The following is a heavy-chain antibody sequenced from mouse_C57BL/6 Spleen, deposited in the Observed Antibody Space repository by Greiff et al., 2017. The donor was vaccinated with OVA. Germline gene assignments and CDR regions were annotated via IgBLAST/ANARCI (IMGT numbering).Heavy chain of an antibody. J-gene: IGHJ2*01. CDR1: GYTFTSYW. V-gene: IGHV1-64*01. CDR2: IHPISGST. D-gene: IGHD3-3*01. CDR3: AREEGDVYYFDY. Sequence: QVQLQQPGAELVKPGASVKLSCKASGYTFTSYWMHWVKQRPGQGLEWIGMIHPISGSTNYNEKFKSKATLTVDKSSSTAYMQLSSLTSEDSAVYYGAREEGDVYYFDYWGQGTTLTVSS.